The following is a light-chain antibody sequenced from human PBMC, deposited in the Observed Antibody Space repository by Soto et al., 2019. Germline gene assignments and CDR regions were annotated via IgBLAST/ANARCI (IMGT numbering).Light chain of an antibody. J-gene: IGKJ4*01. V-gene: IGKV3-11*01. Sequence: EIVLTQSPATLSLSPGERATLSCRASQSVSSYLAWYQQKPGQAPRLLIYDASNRATGIPARFSGSESGTDFTLTISSLEPEDFAVYYCQQRSNWPPLTFGGATKVEIK. CDR2: DAS. CDR1: QSVSSY. CDR3: QQRSNWPPLT.